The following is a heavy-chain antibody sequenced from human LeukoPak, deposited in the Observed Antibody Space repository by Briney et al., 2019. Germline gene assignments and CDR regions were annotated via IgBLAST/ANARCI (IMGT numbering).Heavy chain of an antibody. J-gene: IGHJ4*02. CDR1: GGSISSYY. V-gene: IGHV4-59*01. D-gene: IGHD3-10*01. Sequence: SETLSLTCTVSGGSISSYYWSWIRQPPGKGLEWIGYIYYSGSTNYNPSPKSRVTISVDTSKNQFSLKLSSVTAADTAVYYCARDYGSGSQPFDYWGQGTLVTVFS. CDR2: IYYSGST. CDR3: ARDYGSGSQPFDY.